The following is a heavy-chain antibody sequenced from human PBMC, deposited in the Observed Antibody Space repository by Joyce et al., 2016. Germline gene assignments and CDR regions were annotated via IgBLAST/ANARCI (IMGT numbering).Heavy chain of an antibody. CDR3: ASSEGYSRGWSEWITLHLKYFDY. V-gene: IGHV4-39*01. CDR1: GGSISFNNYY. D-gene: IGHD6-19*01. Sequence: QLQLQESGPGLAKPSETLSLTCTVSGGSISFNNYYWSWIRQPPGTGLEWIGSIYYTGSTYYNPSLKSRVTMSVDTPKNQFSLRLNSVTAADTAVYYCASSEGYSRGWSEWITLHLKYFDYWGQGNLVTVSP. J-gene: IGHJ4*02. CDR2: IYYTGST.